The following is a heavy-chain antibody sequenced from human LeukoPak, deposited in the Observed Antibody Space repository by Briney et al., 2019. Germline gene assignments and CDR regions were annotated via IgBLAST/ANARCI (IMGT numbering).Heavy chain of an antibody. V-gene: IGHV1-2*02. Sequence: ASVKVSCKASGYTFTGYYMHWVRQAPGQGLEWMGWISPNSGGANYAQHFQGRVTMTRDTSISTAYMELSRLSSDDTAVYYCARGDSSRGYYYMDVWGKGTTVTVSS. J-gene: IGHJ6*03. D-gene: IGHD2-21*01. CDR3: ARGDSSRGYYYMDV. CDR1: GYTFTGYY. CDR2: ISPNSGGA.